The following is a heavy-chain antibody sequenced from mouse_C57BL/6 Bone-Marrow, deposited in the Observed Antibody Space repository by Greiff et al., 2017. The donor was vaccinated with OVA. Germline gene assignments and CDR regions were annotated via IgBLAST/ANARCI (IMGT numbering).Heavy chain of an antibody. J-gene: IGHJ2*01. D-gene: IGHD1-1*01. CDR1: GFTFSDYG. CDR3: ARNYYGRYYFDY. Sequence: EVMLVESGGGLVKPGGSLKLSCAASGFTFSDYGMHWVRQAPEKGLEWVAYISSGSSTIYYADTVKGRFTISRDNAKNTLFLQMTSLRSEDTAMYYCARNYYGRYYFDYWGQGTTLTVSS. CDR2: ISSGSSTI. V-gene: IGHV5-17*01.